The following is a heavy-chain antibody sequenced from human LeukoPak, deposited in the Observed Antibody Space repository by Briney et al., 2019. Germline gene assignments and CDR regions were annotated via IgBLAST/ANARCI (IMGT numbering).Heavy chain of an antibody. J-gene: IGHJ4*02. CDR2: IKSDGSEA. D-gene: IGHD3-10*01. V-gene: IGHV3-7*01. Sequence: TGGSLRLSCATSGFIFSSYWMCWVRQAPGKGLEWVANIKSDGSEAYYGDSVKGRFTISRDNAKNSLYLQMNSPRVEDTAVYYCARGDLWLGHWGQGSLVTVSS. CDR1: GFIFSSYW. CDR3: ARGDLWLGH.